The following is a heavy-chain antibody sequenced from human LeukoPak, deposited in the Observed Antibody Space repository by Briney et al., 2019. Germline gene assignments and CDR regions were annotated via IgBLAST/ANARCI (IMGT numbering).Heavy chain of an antibody. D-gene: IGHD2-2*01. J-gene: IGHJ4*02. CDR1: GGTFSSYA. CDR2: IIPIFGTA. CDR3: ARAADGGYCSSTSCYYGY. Sequence: GSSVKVSCKASGGTFSSYAISWVRQAPGQGLEWMGGIIPIFGTANYAQKFQGRVTITADESTSTAYMELSSLRSEDTAVYYCARAADGGYCSSTSCYYGYWGQGTLVTVSS. V-gene: IGHV1-69*01.